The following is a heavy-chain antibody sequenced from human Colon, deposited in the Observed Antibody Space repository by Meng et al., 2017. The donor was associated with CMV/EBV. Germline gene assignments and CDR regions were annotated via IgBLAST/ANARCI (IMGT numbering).Heavy chain of an antibody. Sequence: GGSLRLSCKASGYNFTNFWIGWVRQMPGKGLEWMGIVYPGDSDTRYSPSLQGHVTISVDKSISTAYLQWSSLKASDTALYYCARLFTNYPENDYWGQGTLVTVSS. D-gene: IGHD2-8*01. CDR2: VYPGDSDT. CDR1: GYNFTNFW. J-gene: IGHJ4*02. CDR3: ARLFTNYPENDY. V-gene: IGHV5-51*01.